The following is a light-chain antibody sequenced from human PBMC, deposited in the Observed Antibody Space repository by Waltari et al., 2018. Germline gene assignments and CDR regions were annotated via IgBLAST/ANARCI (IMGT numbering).Light chain of an antibody. CDR1: QTIGRR. Sequence: DIQMTPSPSTLSAPIGDRVPIPCRASQTIGRRLAWYQQSPGKAPKLLIYDASSLESGVPSRFSGSGSGTEFTLSISSLHPHDLATFYCQQYNSHSPLTFGGGTKVEIK. CDR2: DAS. J-gene: IGKJ4*01. CDR3: QQYNSHSPLT. V-gene: IGKV1-5*01.